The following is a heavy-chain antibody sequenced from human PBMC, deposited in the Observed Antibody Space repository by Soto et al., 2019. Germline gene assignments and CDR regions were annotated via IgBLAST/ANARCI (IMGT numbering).Heavy chain of an antibody. Sequence: SETLSLTCAVSGGSISSSNWWSWVRQPPGKGLEWIGEIYHSGSTNYNPSLKSRVTISVDKSKNQFSLKLSSVTAADTAVYYCETAGIAARPIHWGQATLVTVSS. CDR2: IYHSGST. CDR1: GGSISSSNW. D-gene: IGHD6-6*01. J-gene: IGHJ4*02. CDR3: ETAGIAARPIH. V-gene: IGHV4-4*02.